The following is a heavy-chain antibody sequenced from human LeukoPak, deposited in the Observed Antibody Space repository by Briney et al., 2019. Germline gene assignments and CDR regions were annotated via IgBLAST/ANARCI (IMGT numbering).Heavy chain of an antibody. CDR1: GGSISSYY. CDR3: ARHRYYYDSSGYYAPYYYYGMDV. V-gene: IGHV4-59*08. Sequence: SETLSLTCTVSGGSISSYYWSWIRQPPGKGLEWIGYIYYSGSTNYNPSLKSRVTISVDTSKNQFSLKLSSVTAADTAVYYCARHRYYYDSSGYYAPYYYYGMDVWGQGTTVTVSS. J-gene: IGHJ6*02. CDR2: IYYSGST. D-gene: IGHD3-22*01.